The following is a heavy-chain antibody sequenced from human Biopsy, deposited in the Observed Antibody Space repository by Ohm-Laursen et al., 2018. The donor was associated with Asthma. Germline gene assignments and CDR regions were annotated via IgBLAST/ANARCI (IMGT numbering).Heavy chain of an antibody. CDR1: GFTFSGYT. CDR3: ARDAPTGGYIDY. Sequence: RLSCAASGFTFSGYTMHWVRQAPGKGLEWVSSITSSSSYIFYADSVKGRFTISRDNPRNSLYLQMNSLRAEDTAVYYCARDAPTGGYIDYWGLGTLVTVSS. J-gene: IGHJ4*02. CDR2: ITSSSSYI. D-gene: IGHD7-27*01. V-gene: IGHV3-21*01.